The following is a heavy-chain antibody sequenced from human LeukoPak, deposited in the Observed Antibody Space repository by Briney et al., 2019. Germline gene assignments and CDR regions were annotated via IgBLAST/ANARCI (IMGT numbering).Heavy chain of an antibody. CDR1: GFRFSDYS. J-gene: IGHJ4*02. CDR3: ARDYKYAFDN. D-gene: IGHD5-24*01. V-gene: IGHV3-48*01. Sequence: PGGSLRLSCAASGFRFSDYSMNWVRQAPGKGLEWISYIRISSGNTNYADSVKGRFTISGDKAKNSLYLQMNSLRVEDTAVYYCARDYKYAFDNWGQGTLVTVSS. CDR2: IRISSGNT.